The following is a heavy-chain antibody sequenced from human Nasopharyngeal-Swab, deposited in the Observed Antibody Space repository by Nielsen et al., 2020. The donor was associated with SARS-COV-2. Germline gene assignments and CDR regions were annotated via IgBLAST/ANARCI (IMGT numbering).Heavy chain of an antibody. Sequence: GESLKIPCQGSGYTFTDYWIAWVRQMPGKGLEWMGIIYPGDSDTRYSPSFQGQVTMSADKSYSTAFLQWRSLKASDTATYYCARVRGYSGYDYFYNYGMDVWGQGTTVTVSS. CDR3: ARVRGYSGYDYFYNYGMDV. D-gene: IGHD5-12*01. V-gene: IGHV5-51*01. J-gene: IGHJ6*02. CDR2: IYPGDSDT. CDR1: GYTFTDYW.